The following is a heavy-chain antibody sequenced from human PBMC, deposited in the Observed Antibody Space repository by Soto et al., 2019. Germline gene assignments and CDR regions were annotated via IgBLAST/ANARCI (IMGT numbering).Heavy chain of an antibody. J-gene: IGHJ3*02. V-gene: IGHV4-31*02. Sequence: WTWIRQHPGKGLEWIGYIYYSGSTHYNPSLKSRVDISVDTSKNQFSLKLSSLSAADTAVYYCARGGITSTDRDAFDIWGQGTMVTVSS. CDR2: IYYSGST. D-gene: IGHD3-10*01. CDR3: ARGGITSTDRDAFDI.